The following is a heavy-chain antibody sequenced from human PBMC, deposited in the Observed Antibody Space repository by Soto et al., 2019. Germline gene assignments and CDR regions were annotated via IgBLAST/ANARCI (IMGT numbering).Heavy chain of an antibody. CDR1: GGSISSYY. D-gene: IGHD3-3*01. Sequence: QVQLQESGPGLVKPSETLSLTCTVSGGSISSYYWSWIRQPAGKGLEWIGRIYTSGSTNYNPSLKSRVTMSVETSKNQFSLKLSSVTAADTAVYYCARLGYDFWSGYQASGGMDVWGQGTTVTVSS. CDR3: ARLGYDFWSGYQASGGMDV. CDR2: IYTSGST. J-gene: IGHJ6*02. V-gene: IGHV4-4*07.